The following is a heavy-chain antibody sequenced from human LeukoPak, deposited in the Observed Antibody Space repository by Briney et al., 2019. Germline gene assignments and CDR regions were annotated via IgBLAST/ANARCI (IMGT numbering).Heavy chain of an antibody. Sequence: GGSLRLSCAASGFTFSSYGMHWVRQAPGKGLEWVAVIWYDGSNKYCADSVKGRFTISRDNSKNTLYLQMNSLRAEDTAVYYCARDQSQLPKYYFDYWGQGTLVTVSS. D-gene: IGHD2-2*01. CDR1: GFTFSSYG. CDR2: IWYDGSNK. J-gene: IGHJ4*02. CDR3: ARDQSQLPKYYFDY. V-gene: IGHV3-33*01.